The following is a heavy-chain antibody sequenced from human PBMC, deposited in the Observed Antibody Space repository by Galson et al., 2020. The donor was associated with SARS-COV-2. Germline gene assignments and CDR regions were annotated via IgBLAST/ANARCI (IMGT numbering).Heavy chain of an antibody. Sequence: SGPTLVKPTQTLTLTCNFSGFSLSSRGMCVTWIRQPPGKALEWLAVIDWDDEKYYSTSLETRLTISKDTSKNQVVLTMTNMGPVDTGTYYWARMTYDMVTGYHHQMDVWGKGTTVTVSS. J-gene: IGHJ6*04. CDR3: ARMTYDMVTGYHHQMDV. D-gene: IGHD3-9*01. CDR1: GFSLSSRGMC. V-gene: IGHV2-70*01. CDR2: IDWDDEK.